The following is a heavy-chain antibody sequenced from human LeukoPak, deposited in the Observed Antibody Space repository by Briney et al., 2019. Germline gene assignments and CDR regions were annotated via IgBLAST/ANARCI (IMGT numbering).Heavy chain of an antibody. Sequence: GESLKISCKGSGYSFTSYWIGWVRQMPGKGLEWMGIIYPGDSDTRYSPSFQGQVTISADKSISTAYLQWSSLKASDTAMYYCARGEPGIAAAEYFQHWGQGTLVTVSS. J-gene: IGHJ1*01. V-gene: IGHV5-51*01. CDR3: ARGEPGIAAAEYFQH. CDR1: GYSFTSYW. CDR2: IYPGDSDT. D-gene: IGHD6-13*01.